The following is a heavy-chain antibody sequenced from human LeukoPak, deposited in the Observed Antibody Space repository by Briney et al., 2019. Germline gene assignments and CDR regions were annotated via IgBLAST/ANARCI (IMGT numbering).Heavy chain of an antibody. Sequence: ASVKVSCKASGYIFSNYGITWVRQAPGQGLEWMGWISGYNGNTKYAQKLQGRVTMTIDTFTSTAYMELRSLRSDDTAVYYCARVAPHRRLSSGWYYFDYWGQGTLVTVSS. J-gene: IGHJ4*02. D-gene: IGHD6-19*01. CDR2: ISGYNGNT. V-gene: IGHV1-18*01. CDR3: ARVAPHRRLSSGWYYFDY. CDR1: GYIFSNYG.